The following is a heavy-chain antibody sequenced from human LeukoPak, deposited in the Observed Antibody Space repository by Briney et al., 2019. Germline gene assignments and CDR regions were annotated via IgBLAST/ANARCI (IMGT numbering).Heavy chain of an antibody. J-gene: IGHJ5*02. Sequence: PGGSLRLSCAASGFTVSTYYTSWVRQPPGKGLEWISYIGNSDGAIDYADSVKGRFTISKDNAKNSVYLQMDNLRADDTAVYYCAKPPGLRRLDPWGQGTLVTVSS. D-gene: IGHD5-12*01. CDR2: IGNSDGAI. V-gene: IGHV3-11*01. CDR1: GFTVSTYY. CDR3: AKPPGLRRLDP.